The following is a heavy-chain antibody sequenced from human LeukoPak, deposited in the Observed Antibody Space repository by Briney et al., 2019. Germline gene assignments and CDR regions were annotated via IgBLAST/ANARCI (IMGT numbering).Heavy chain of an antibody. Sequence: PGGSLRLSCAASGFTFSIYSMHWVRQAPGKGLEWVSSISSSGSHIFYADSVKGRFTISRDNAKNSLYLQMNSLRDEDTAVYYCARAHREANYYDSSGYYLKPYYFDYWGQGTLVTVSS. CDR1: GFTFSIYS. CDR2: ISSSGSHI. D-gene: IGHD3-22*01. J-gene: IGHJ4*02. V-gene: IGHV3-21*01. CDR3: ARAHREANYYDSSGYYLKPYYFDY.